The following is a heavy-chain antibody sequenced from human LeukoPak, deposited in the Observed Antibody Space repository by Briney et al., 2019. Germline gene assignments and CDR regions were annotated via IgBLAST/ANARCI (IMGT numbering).Heavy chain of an antibody. CDR3: ARDGVSMVRGVRVLDYYSYYMDV. CDR2: IKQDGSEK. J-gene: IGHJ6*03. V-gene: IGHV3-7*01. Sequence: GGSLRLSCAASGFTFSSYWMSWVRQAPGKGLEWVANIKQDGSEKYYVDSVKGRFTISRDNAKNSLYLQMNSLRAEDTAVYYCARDGVSMVRGVRVLDYYSYYMDVWGKGTTVTISS. D-gene: IGHD3-10*01. CDR1: GFTFSSYW.